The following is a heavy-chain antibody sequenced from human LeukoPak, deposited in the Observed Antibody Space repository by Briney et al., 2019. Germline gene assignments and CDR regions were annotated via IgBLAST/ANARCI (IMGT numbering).Heavy chain of an antibody. CDR3: ARHHSGYYYS. J-gene: IGHJ5*02. Sequence: GESLKISCQASGYSFTNYWIGGVRQMPGKGLEWMGIIYPGDSDTRYGPSCQGQVTISADKSISPAYLQWSSLKASDTAMYYCARHHSGYYYSWGQGTLVSVRS. D-gene: IGHD3-22*01. V-gene: IGHV5-51*01. CDR2: IYPGDSDT. CDR1: GYSFTNYW.